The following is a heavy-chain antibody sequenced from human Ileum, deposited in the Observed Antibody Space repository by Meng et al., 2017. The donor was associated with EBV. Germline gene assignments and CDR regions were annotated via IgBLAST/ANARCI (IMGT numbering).Heavy chain of an antibody. CDR1: GDSISSDIW. CDR3: GRDQGRELINH. J-gene: IGHJ4*02. CDR2: VYHRGDT. D-gene: IGHD1-7*01. V-gene: IGHV4-4*02. Sequence: QGQLPGSGPGLLKPSGTRSLTCTVSGDSISSDIWWSWVRQPPGKGLECIGEVYHRGDTNYNPSLKSRVDISVDKSKNQFYLSLFSVTAADTAVYYCGRDQGRELINHWGQGTLVTVSS.